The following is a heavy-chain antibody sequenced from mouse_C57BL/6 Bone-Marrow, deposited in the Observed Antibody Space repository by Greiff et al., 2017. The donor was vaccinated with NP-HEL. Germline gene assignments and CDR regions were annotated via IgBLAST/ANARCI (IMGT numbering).Heavy chain of an antibody. CDR1: GYAFSSSW. CDR2: IYPGDGDT. CDR3: ARDYPFAY. V-gene: IGHV1-82*01. Sequence: QVHVKQSGPELVKPGASVKISCKASGYAFSSSWMNWVKQRPGKGLEWIGRIYPGDGDTNYNGKFKGKATLTADKSSSTAYMQLSSLTSEDSAVYFCARDYPFAYWGQGTLVTVSA. J-gene: IGHJ3*01. D-gene: IGHD2-4*01.